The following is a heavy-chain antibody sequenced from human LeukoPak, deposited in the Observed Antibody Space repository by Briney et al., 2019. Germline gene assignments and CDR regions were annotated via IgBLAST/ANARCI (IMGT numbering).Heavy chain of an antibody. CDR1: GGSISSYY. Sequence: SETLSLTCTVSGGSISSYYWSWIRQPPGKGLEWIGEINHSGSTNYNPSLKSRVTISVDTSKNQFSLKLSSVTAADTAVYYCAREKYSNYYDSSGYINFDYWGQGTLVTVSS. CDR3: AREKYSNYYDSSGYINFDY. D-gene: IGHD3-22*01. V-gene: IGHV4-34*01. CDR2: INHSGST. J-gene: IGHJ4*02.